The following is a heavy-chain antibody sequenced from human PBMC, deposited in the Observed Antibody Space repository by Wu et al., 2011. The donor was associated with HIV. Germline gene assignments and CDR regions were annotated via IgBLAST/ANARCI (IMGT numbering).Heavy chain of an antibody. CDR3: AREQLSGGRSYDY. D-gene: IGHD6-13*01. CDR1: GYTFTGYY. CDR2: VNPDSGGT. V-gene: IGHV1-2*02. J-gene: IGHJ4*02. Sequence: QVQLVQSGAEVKKPGASVKVSCKASGYTFTGYYIHWVRQAPGQGLEWMGWVNPDSGGTNYAQKFQGRVTMTRDTSISTAYMELSRLRSDDTAIYYCAREQLSGGRSYDYWGQGTLVTVSS.